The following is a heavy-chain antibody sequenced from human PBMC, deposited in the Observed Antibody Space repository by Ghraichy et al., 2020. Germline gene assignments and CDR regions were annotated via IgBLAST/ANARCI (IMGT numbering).Heavy chain of an antibody. CDR3: ARGRRLRYFDWYSGGDY. D-gene: IGHD3-9*01. Sequence: ASVKVSCKASGYTFTSYDINWVRQATGQGLEWMGWMNPNSGNTGYAQKFQGRVTMTSNTSISTAYMELSSLRSEDTAVYYCARGRRLRYFDWYSGGDYWGQGTLVTVSS. CDR1: GYTFTSYD. J-gene: IGHJ4*02. CDR2: MNPNSGNT. V-gene: IGHV1-8*01.